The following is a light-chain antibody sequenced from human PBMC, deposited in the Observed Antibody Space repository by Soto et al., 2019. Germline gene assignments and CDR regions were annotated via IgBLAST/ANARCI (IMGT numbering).Light chain of an antibody. CDR2: RAN. V-gene: IGLV1-47*01. Sequence: QSVLTQPPSASGTPGQRVTISCSGSNSNVGSYYVYWYKQLPGTAPKLLIYRANQRPSGVPDRFSGSKSGTSASLAISGLRSEDEADYYCASWDDSLSGVVFGGGTKLTV. CDR3: ASWDDSLSGVV. CDR1: NSNVGSYY. J-gene: IGLJ2*01.